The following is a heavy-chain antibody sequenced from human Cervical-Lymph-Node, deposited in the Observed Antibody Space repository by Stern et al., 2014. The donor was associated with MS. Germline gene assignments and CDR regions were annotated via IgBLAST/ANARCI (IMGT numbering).Heavy chain of an antibody. CDR3: AKDLHYDDTGFDAFDI. V-gene: IGHV3-9*01. J-gene: IGHJ3*02. CDR2: LNWNSDNI. Sequence: QLVESGGGLVQPGRSLRLSCVASGFQFDDYGMNWVRQVPGKGLEWVAGLNWNSDNIGYADSVKGRFTVSRDNAKNSLYLQMNSLRVEDTAFYYCAKDLHYDDTGFDAFDIWGRGTMVSVSS. CDR1: GFQFDDYG. D-gene: IGHD3-16*01.